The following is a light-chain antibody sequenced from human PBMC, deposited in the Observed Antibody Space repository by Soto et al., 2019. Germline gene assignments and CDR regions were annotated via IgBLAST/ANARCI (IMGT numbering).Light chain of an antibody. CDR2: EVS. Sequence: QSVLTQPASVSGSPGQSITISCTGTSSDVGGYNYVSWYQQQPGKAPKLMIYEVSNRPSGVSNRFSSSKSGNTASLTISGLQAEDEADYYCSSYTSSRTLYVFGTGTKVTVL. CDR3: SSYTSSRTLYV. CDR1: SSDVGGYNY. V-gene: IGLV2-14*01. J-gene: IGLJ1*01.